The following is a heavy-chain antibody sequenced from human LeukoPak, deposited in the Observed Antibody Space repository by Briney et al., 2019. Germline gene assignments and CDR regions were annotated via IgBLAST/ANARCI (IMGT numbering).Heavy chain of an antibody. CDR3: TIIPNVILFTHYFEY. Sequence: SVKVSCKASGGVFTTYAVSWVRQTPGQGLEWMGGIIPFLGTTNYAQKFQGRVTITADEPTRTAYMELTYVRSDDTAVYYCTIIPNVILFTHYFEYWGQGTLVTVSS. V-gene: IGHV1-69*13. D-gene: IGHD2-21*01. J-gene: IGHJ4*02. CDR2: IIPFLGTT. CDR1: GGVFTTYA.